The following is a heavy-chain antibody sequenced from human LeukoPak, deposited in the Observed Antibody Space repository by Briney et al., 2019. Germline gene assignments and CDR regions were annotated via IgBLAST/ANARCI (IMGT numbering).Heavy chain of an antibody. V-gene: IGHV3-23*01. D-gene: IGHD2-2*01. J-gene: IGHJ4*02. CDR3: AKDRVTVPLDY. CDR2: INGNGGGT. Sequence: GGSLRLSCAASGFTFSSYAMSWVRQAPGKGLEWVSAINGNGGGTYYADSVKGRFTISRDKSKNTLYQQMNSLRAEDTVVYYCAKDRVTVPLDYWGQGTLVTVSS. CDR1: GFTFSSYA.